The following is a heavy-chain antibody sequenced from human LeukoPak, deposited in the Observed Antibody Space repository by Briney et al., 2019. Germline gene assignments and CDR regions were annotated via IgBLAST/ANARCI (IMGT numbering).Heavy chain of an antibody. CDR1: GFTFDYYG. V-gene: IGHV3-20*04. Sequence: PGGSLRLSCAASGFTFDYYGMSWVRQAPGKGLEWVSGTNWNGGSTGYADSVKGRFTISRDNAKNSLYLQMNSLRAEDTALYYCARGLQAFDIWGQGTMVTVSS. CDR2: TNWNGGST. D-gene: IGHD2-15*01. J-gene: IGHJ3*02. CDR3: ARGLQAFDI.